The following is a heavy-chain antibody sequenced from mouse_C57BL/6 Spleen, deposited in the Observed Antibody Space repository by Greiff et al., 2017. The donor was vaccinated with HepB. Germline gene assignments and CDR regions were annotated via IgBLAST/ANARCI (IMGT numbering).Heavy chain of an antibody. CDR1: GFTFSDYY. J-gene: IGHJ1*03. CDR3: ARDQYYGSSSWYFDV. V-gene: IGHV5-16*01. CDR2: INYDGSST. D-gene: IGHD1-1*01. Sequence: EVKVVESEGGLVQPGSSMKLSCTASGFTFSDYYMAWVRQVPEKGLEWVANINYDGSSTYYLDSLKSRFIISRDNAKNILYLQMSSLKSEDTATYYCARDQYYGSSSWYFDVWGTGTTVTVSS.